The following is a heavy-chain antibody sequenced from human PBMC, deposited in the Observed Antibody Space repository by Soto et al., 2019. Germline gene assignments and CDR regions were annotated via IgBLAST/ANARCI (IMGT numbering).Heavy chain of an antibody. J-gene: IGHJ5*02. CDR1: GASLSDNY. CDR3: ARGRGEFDA. V-gene: IGHV4-34*01. D-gene: IGHD2-21*01. Sequence: SETLSLTCAVYGASLSDNYSNWLRQPPGKGLEWIGEINHSGNTNYNPSLRSRVTISIDTSKNQLSLNLRSVSAADTAVYYCARGRGEFDAWRQGTPVTASS. CDR2: INHSGNT.